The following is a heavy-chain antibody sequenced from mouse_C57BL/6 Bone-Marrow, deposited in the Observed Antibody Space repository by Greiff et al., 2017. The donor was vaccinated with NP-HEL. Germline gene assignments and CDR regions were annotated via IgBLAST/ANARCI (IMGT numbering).Heavy chain of an antibody. J-gene: IGHJ3*01. CDR3: VRPNIGGFAY. CDR2: IRSKSNNYAT. V-gene: IGHV10-1*01. Sequence: EVKLVESGGGLVQPKGSLKLSCAASGFSFNTYAMNWVRQAPGKGLEWVARIRSKSNNYATYYADSVKDRFTISRDASESMLYLQMNNLKTEDTAMYYCVRPNIGGFAYWGQGTLVTVSA. CDR1: GFSFNTYA. D-gene: IGHD6-5*01.